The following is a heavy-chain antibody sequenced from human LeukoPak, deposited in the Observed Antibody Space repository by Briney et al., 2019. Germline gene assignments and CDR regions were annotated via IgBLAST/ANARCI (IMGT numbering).Heavy chain of an antibody. CDR3: ARIGIAVAGRGVDY. J-gene: IGHJ4*02. V-gene: IGHV3-21*01. D-gene: IGHD6-19*01. CDR1: GFTFSSYS. Sequence: GGSLRLSCAASGFTFSSYSMNWVRQAPGKGLEWVSSISSSSSYIYYADSVKGRFTISRGNAKNSLYLQMNSLRAEDAAVYYCARIGIAVAGRGVDYWGQGTLVTVSS. CDR2: ISSSSSYI.